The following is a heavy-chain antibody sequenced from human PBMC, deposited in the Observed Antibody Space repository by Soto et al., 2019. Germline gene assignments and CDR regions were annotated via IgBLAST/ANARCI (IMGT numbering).Heavy chain of an antibody. D-gene: IGHD1-26*01. J-gene: IGHJ3*02. CDR2: ISYDGSNK. Sequence: QVQLVESGGGVVQPGRSRGPSGAASGFTFRAYGRHWVGRAPAKGREWVAVISYDGSNKYYEDSVKGRFTISRDNSKNTLYLQMNSLRAEDTGVYYCAKGGVGSTSNAFDIWGQGTMVTVSS. V-gene: IGHV3-30*18. CDR3: AKGGVGSTSNAFDI. CDR1: GFTFRAYG.